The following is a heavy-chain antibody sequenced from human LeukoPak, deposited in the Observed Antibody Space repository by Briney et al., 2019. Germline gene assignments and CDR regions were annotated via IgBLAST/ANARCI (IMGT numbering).Heavy chain of an antibody. J-gene: IGHJ6*03. V-gene: IGHV3-30*02. CDR2: IRYDGSNK. Sequence: GGSLRLSCAASGFTFSSYGTHWVRQAPGKGLEWVAFIRYDGSNKYYADSVKGRFTISRDNAKNSLYLQMNSLRAEDTAVYYCARAEVDCSGGSCYLYYYYYYMDVWGKGTTVTVSS. CDR3: ARAEVDCSGGSCYLYYYYYYMDV. CDR1: GFTFSSYG. D-gene: IGHD2-15*01.